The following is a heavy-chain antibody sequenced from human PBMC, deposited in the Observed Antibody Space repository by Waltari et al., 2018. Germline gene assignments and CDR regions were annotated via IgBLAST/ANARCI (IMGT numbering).Heavy chain of an antibody. J-gene: IGHJ3*02. CDR3: ARVGQQLVLGAFDI. CDR2: ISSSSSYI. D-gene: IGHD6-13*01. V-gene: IGHV3-21*01. CDR1: GFTFSSYS. Sequence: EVQLVESGGGLVKPGGSLRLSCAASGFTFSSYSMNWVRQAPGKGLEWVSSISSSSSYIYYADSVKGRFTISRDNAKNSLYLQMNSLRAEDTAVYYCARVGQQLVLGAFDIWGQGTMVTVSS.